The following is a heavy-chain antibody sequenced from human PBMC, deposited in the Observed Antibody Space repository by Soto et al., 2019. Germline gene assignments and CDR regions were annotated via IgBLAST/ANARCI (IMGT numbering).Heavy chain of an antibody. CDR1: GGSISSGGYY. D-gene: IGHD2-2*01. Sequence: SETLSLTCTVSGGSISSGGYYWSWIRQHPGKGLEWIGYIYYSGSTYYNPSLKSRVTISVDTSKNQFSLKLSSVTAADTAVYYCAREGCSSTSCYSTFDPWGQGTLVTVSS. CDR2: IYYSGST. V-gene: IGHV4-31*03. CDR3: AREGCSSTSCYSTFDP. J-gene: IGHJ5*02.